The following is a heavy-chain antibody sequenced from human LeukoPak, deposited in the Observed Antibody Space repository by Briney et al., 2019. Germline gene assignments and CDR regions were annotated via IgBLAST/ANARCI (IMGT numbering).Heavy chain of an antibody. CDR3: ARTTAGYCSGGSCYNFDY. Sequence: ASVKVSCKASGYTFTGYYMHWVRQAPGQGLEWMGRINPNSGGTNYAQKFQGRVTMTRDTSINTAYMELSRLRSDDTAVYYCARTTAGYCSGGSCYNFDYWGQGTLVTVSS. V-gene: IGHV1-2*06. CDR1: GYTFTGYY. CDR2: INPNSGGT. J-gene: IGHJ4*02. D-gene: IGHD2-15*01.